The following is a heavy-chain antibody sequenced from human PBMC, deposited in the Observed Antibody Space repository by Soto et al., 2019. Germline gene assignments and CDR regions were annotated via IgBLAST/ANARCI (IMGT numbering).Heavy chain of an antibody. CDR1: GGTFSNYS. V-gene: IGHV1-69*13. J-gene: IGHJ6*02. D-gene: IGHD3-3*01. CDR3: ARDQGITTFGVYSMYYYGMDV. CDR2: IIPFFGTA. Sequence: SVKVSCKASGGTFSNYSINWVRQAPGQGLEWMGGIIPFFGTANYAQKFQGRVTITADESATTAYMEVTSLRSDDTAVYYCARDQGITTFGVYSMYYYGMDVWGQGTTVSVSS.